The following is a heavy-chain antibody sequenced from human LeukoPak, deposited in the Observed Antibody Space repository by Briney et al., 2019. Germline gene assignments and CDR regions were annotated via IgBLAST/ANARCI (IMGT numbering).Heavy chain of an antibody. V-gene: IGHV1-2*02. J-gene: IGHJ5*02. CDR2: INPNSGGT. CDR1: GYTFTGHY. D-gene: IGHD3/OR15-3a*01. Sequence: ASVKVSCEASGYTFTGHYVHWVRQAPRQGLEWMGWINPNSGGTKYAQKFQGRVTMTSDTSISTAYMELARLTSDDTAVYYCARGMDYTWLDPWGQGTLVSVFS. CDR3: ARGMDYTWLDP.